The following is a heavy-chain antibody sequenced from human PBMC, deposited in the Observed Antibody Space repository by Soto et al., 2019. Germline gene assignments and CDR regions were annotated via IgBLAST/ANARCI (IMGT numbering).Heavy chain of an antibody. CDR1: GYSFTCYW. Sequence: PGESLKISCKGSGYSFTCYWIGWVRQMPGKGLEWMGIIYPGDSDTRYSPSFQGQVTISADKSISTAYLQWSSLKASDTAMYYCARTKYSSSSYYYYDMDVRGQGTTVTVSS. V-gene: IGHV5-51*01. J-gene: IGHJ6*02. CDR2: IYPGDSDT. D-gene: IGHD6-6*01. CDR3: ARTKYSSSSYYYYDMDV.